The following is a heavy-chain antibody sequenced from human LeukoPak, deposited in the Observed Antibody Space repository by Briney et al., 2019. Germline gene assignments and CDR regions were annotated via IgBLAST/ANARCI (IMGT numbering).Heavy chain of an antibody. Sequence: SGTLSLTCAVSGGSISSGNWWSWVRPPPGKGLEWIGQIYHSGSTNYNPSLKSRVTISVEKSKNQFSLNLTSVTAADTAVYYCAREIRAYYYDSSGYDPPNWFDPWGQGTLVTVSS. CDR3: AREIRAYYYDSSGYDPPNWFDP. CDR1: GGSISSGNW. CDR2: IYHSGST. V-gene: IGHV4-4*02. D-gene: IGHD3-22*01. J-gene: IGHJ5*02.